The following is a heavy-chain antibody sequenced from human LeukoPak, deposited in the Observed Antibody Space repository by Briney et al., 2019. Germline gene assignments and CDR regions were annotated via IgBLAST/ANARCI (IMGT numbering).Heavy chain of an antibody. J-gene: IGHJ3*02. V-gene: IGHV3-23*01. CDR2: VGGGGSTT. CDR3: ARGYYGQALDI. CDR1: GFTFSIFA. D-gene: IGHD3-10*01. Sequence: PGGSLRPSCSASGFTFSIFAMSWVRQAPGKGLEWVSLVGGGGSTTYYAVSVKGRFTISRDNSKNTLYLEMNSLRADDTAVYYCARGYYGQALDIWGQGTMVTVSS.